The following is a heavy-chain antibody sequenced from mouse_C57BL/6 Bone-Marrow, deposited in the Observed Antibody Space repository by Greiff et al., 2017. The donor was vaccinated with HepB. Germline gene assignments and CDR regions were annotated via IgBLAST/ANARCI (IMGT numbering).Heavy chain of an antibody. CDR1: GFSLSTSGMG. V-gene: IGHV8-12*01. CDR2: IYWDDDK. J-gene: IGHJ2*01. CDR3: ARREGYYGNYAFDY. D-gene: IGHD2-1*01. Sequence: QVTLKVSGPGILQSSQTLSLTCSFSGFSLSTSGMGVSWIRQPSGMGLDWLAHIYWDDDKRYNPSLKSRLTISKDTSRNQVFLKITRVDTADTATYYCARREGYYGNYAFDYWGQGTTLTVSS.